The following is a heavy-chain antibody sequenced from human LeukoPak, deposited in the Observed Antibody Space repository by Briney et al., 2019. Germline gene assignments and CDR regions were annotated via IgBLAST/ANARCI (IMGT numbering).Heavy chain of an antibody. D-gene: IGHD2-15*01. V-gene: IGHV4-34*01. CDR2: ITHSGST. CDR1: GGSFSGYC. J-gene: IGHJ4*02. CDR3: ARGAAY. Sequence: SETLSLTCAVYGGSFSGYCWSWIRQPPGKGLEWIGEITHSGSTNYNPSLKSRVTISLDTSKSQCSLKLSSVTAADTAVYYCARGAAYWGQGTLVTVSS.